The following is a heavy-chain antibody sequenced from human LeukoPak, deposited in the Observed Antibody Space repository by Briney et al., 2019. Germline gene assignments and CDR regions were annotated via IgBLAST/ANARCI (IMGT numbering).Heavy chain of an antibody. Sequence: TSETLSLTCAVYGGSFSGYYWSWIRQPPGKGLEWIGEINHSGSTNYNPSLKSRVTISVDTSKNQFSLKLSSVTAADTAVYYCARAPRHSSSWYYYYYMDVWGKGTTVTISS. D-gene: IGHD6-13*01. CDR3: ARAPRHSSSWYYYYYMDV. J-gene: IGHJ6*03. CDR1: GGSFSGYY. CDR2: INHSGST. V-gene: IGHV4-34*01.